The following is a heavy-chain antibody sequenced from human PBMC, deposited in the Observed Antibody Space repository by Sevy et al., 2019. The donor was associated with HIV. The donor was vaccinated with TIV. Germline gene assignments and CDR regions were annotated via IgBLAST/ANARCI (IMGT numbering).Heavy chain of an antibody. D-gene: IGHD4-17*01. Sequence: GGSLRLSCAASGFTFSSYSMNWVRQAPGKGLEWVSYISSSSSTIYYADSVKGRFTISRDNAKNSLYLQMNSLRAEDTAVYYCARVRGDYGDYVYNWFDPRGQGTLVTVSS. J-gene: IGHJ5*02. CDR2: ISSSSSTI. V-gene: IGHV3-48*01. CDR3: ARVRGDYGDYVYNWFDP. CDR1: GFTFSSYS.